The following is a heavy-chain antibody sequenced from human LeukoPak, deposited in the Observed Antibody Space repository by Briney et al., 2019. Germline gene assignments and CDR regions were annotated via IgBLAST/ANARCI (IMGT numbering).Heavy chain of an antibody. D-gene: IGHD4-17*01. CDR2: ISSSSNTT. Sequence: GGSLRLSCAASGFTFSSYSMNWVRQAPGKGLEWLSYISSSSNTTYYADSVKGRFTISRDNAKNSLYLQMNSLRAEDTAVYYCARGDYGDLYFFDHWGQGTLVTVSS. V-gene: IGHV3-48*01. CDR1: GFTFSSYS. CDR3: ARGDYGDLYFFDH. J-gene: IGHJ4*02.